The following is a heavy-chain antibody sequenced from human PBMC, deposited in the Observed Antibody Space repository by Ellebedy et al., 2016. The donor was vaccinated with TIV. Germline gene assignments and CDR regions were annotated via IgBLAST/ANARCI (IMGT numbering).Heavy chain of an antibody. V-gene: IGHV3-7*03. D-gene: IGHD4-11*01. J-gene: IGHJ6*02. CDR1: GFTFSSYW. CDR2: IKEDGSEK. CDR3: ARDLTNHYYGMDV. Sequence: GESLKISCAASGFTFSSYWMSWVRQAPGKGLEWVANIKEDGSEKNYVDSVKGRFTISRDNAKNSLYLQMNSLRAEDTGVYYCARDLTNHYYGMDVWGQGTAVTVSS.